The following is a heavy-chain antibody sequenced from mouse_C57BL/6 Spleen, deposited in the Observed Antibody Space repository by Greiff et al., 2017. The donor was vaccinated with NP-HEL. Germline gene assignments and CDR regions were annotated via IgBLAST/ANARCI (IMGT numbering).Heavy chain of an antibody. Sequence: EVQVVESGGGLVKPGGSLKLSCAASGFTFSSYAMSWVRQTPEKRLEWVATISDGGSYTYYPDNVKGRFTISRDNAKNNLYLQMSHLKSEDTAMYYCARAYYSNSWFAYWGQGTLVTVSA. D-gene: IGHD2-5*01. CDR3: ARAYYSNSWFAY. J-gene: IGHJ3*01. CDR2: ISDGGSYT. CDR1: GFTFSSYA. V-gene: IGHV5-4*01.